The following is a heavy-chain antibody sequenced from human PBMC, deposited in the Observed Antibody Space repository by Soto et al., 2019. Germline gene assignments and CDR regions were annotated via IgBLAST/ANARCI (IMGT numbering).Heavy chain of an antibody. Sequence: ASVKVSCKASGYTFTSYGISWVRQAPGQGLEWMGWISAYNGNTNYAQKLQGRVTMTTDTSTSTAYMELRSLRSDDTAVYYCARGLYDILTGHPLYYYYGMDVWRQGTTVTVSS. CDR2: ISAYNGNT. D-gene: IGHD3-9*01. V-gene: IGHV1-18*04. J-gene: IGHJ6*02. CDR3: ARGLYDILTGHPLYYYYGMDV. CDR1: GYTFTSYG.